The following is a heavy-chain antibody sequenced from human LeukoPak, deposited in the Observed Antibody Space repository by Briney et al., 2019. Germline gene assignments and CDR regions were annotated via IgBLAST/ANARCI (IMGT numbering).Heavy chain of an antibody. CDR2: INHDGTNT. V-gene: IGHV3-30*02. J-gene: IGHJ4*02. Sequence: GGSLRLSCTASGLTLSSSDMHWVRQAPGKGLDWVSLINHDGTNTYYADSVKGRFTISRDNSQSTLYLQMNSLRGDDTAVYYCTNFDYWGQGTLVTVSS. CDR1: GLTLSSSD. CDR3: TNFDY.